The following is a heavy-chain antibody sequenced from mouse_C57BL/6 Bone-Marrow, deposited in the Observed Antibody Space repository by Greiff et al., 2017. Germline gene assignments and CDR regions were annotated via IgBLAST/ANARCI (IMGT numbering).Heavy chain of an antibody. CDR3: ARDYYSNYWFAY. D-gene: IGHD2-5*01. V-gene: IGHV5-17*01. CDR1: GFTFRDYG. J-gene: IGHJ3*01. Sequence: EVQLVESGGGLVKPGGSLKLSCAASGFTFRDYGMHWVRQAPEKGLEWVAYISSGSSTIYYADTVTGRFTITRDNAKTTLFLQITRLRSEDTAMYYCARDYYSNYWFAYWGQGTLVTVSA. CDR2: ISSGSSTI.